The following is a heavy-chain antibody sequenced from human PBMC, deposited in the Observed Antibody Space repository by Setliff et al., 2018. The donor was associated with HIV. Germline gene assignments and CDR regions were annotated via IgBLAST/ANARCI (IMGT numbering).Heavy chain of an antibody. Sequence: GGSLRLSCAASGFTFSSYWMHWVRQGPGKGLEWVANIKQDGSEKYYVDSVKGRFTISRDNGKNSLYLQMNSLRAEDTAVYYCASSGYNYGGYYMDVWGKGTTVTVSS. V-gene: IGHV3-7*03. J-gene: IGHJ6*03. CDR2: IKQDGSEK. CDR3: ASSGYNYGGYYMDV. CDR1: GFTFSSYW. D-gene: IGHD5-18*01.